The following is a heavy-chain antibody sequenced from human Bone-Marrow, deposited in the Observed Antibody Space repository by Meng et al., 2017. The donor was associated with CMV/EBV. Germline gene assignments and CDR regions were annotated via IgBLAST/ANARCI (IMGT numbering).Heavy chain of an antibody. Sequence: SETLSLTCTVSGGSISSSSYYWGWIRQPPGKGLEWIGTIYYSGSTYYNPSLKSRVTISVDTSKNQLSLKLSSVTAADTAVYYCARGGGLRFLEWLPPLRNYYYYGMDVWGQGTTATVSS. CDR3: ARGGGLRFLEWLPPLRNYYYYGMDV. CDR2: IYYSGST. CDR1: GGSISSSSYY. J-gene: IGHJ6*02. V-gene: IGHV4-39*07. D-gene: IGHD3-3*01.